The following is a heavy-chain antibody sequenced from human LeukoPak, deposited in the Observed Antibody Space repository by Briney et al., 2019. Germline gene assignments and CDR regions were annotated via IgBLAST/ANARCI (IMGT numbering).Heavy chain of an antibody. CDR1: GFTFSSDV. D-gene: IGHD3-22*01. V-gene: IGHV3-30*18. J-gene: IGHJ4*02. CDR3: AKNYYRSSGYWLFDY. CDR2: TSFDGSNK. Sequence: GGSLRLSCVASGFTFSSDVMHWVRQAPGKGLEWVAVTSFDGSNKYYADPVKGRFTISRDDSKNTLYLQMNSLRAEDTAVYYCAKNYYRSSGYWLFDYWGQGTLVTVSS.